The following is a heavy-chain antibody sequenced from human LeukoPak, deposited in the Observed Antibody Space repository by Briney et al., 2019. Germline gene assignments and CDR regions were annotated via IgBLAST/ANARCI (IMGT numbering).Heavy chain of an antibody. CDR3: ARDRTVPTVAFDI. CDR2: ISSSGSTI. V-gene: IGHV3-11*04. D-gene: IGHD4-11*01. Sequence: GGSLRLSCAASGFTFSDYYMSWIRQAPGKGLEWVSYISSSGSTIYYADSVKGRFTISRDNAKNSLYLQMNSLRAEDTAVYYCARDRTVPTVAFDIWGQGTMVTVSS. J-gene: IGHJ3*02. CDR1: GFTFSDYY.